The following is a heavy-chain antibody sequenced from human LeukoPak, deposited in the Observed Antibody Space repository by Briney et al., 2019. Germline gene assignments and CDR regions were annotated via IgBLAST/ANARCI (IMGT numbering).Heavy chain of an antibody. D-gene: IGHD3-3*01. J-gene: IGHJ3*02. CDR1: GGSISGYY. Sequence: SETLSLTCTISGGSISGYYWNWIRQPPGKGLEWIGYIYYSGSANYNPSLKSRVTISVDTSKNQLSLELNSVTAADTAVYYCARDLSQVGVVTLGASDIWGQGTMVTVSS. CDR2: IYYSGSA. CDR3: ARDLSQVGVVTLGASDI. V-gene: IGHV4-59*01.